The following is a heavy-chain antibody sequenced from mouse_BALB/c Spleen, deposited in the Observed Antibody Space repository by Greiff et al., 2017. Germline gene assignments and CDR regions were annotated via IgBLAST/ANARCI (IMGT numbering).Heavy chain of an antibody. CDR3: ARLGYDYFDY. CDR1: GYTFTSYW. V-gene: IGHV1-87*01. Sequence: VQLQQSGAELARPGASVKLSCKASGYTFTSYWMQWVKQRPGQGLEWIGAIYPGDGDTRYTQKFKGKATLTADKSSSTAYMQLSSLASEDSAVYYCARLGYDYFDYWGQGTTRTVSS. D-gene: IGHD2-2*01. J-gene: IGHJ2*01. CDR2: IYPGDGDT.